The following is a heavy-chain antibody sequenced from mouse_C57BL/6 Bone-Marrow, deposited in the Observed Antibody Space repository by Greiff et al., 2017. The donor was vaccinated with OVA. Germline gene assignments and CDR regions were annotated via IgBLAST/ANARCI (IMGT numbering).Heavy chain of an antibody. J-gene: IGHJ2*01. CDR2: INYDGSST. CDR1: GFTFSDYY. V-gene: IGHV5-16*01. Sequence: EVNVVESEGGLVQPGSSMKLSCTASGFTFSDYYMAWVRQVPEKGLEWVANINYDGSSTYYLDSLKSRFIISRDNAKNILYLQMSSLKSEDTATYYCARATTVVHFDYWGQGTTLTVSS. CDR3: ARATTVVHFDY. D-gene: IGHD1-1*01.